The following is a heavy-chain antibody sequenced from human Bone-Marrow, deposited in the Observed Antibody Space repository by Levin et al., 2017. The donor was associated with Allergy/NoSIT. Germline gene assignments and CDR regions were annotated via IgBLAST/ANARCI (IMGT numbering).Heavy chain of an antibody. D-gene: IGHD4-11*01. V-gene: IGHV1-69*01. J-gene: IGHJ6*03. CDR3: AGIRSNYVDYYYYYMDV. CDR2: IIPIFGTA. CDR1: GGTFSSYA. Sequence: KISCKASGGTFSSYAISWVRQAPGQGLEWMGGIIPIFGTANYAQKFQGRVTITADESTSTAYMELSSLRSEDTAVYYCAGIRSNYVDYYYYYMDVWAKGPRSPSP.